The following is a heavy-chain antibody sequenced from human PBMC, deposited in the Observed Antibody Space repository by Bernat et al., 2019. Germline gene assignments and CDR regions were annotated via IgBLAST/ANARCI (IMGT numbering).Heavy chain of an antibody. Sequence: QVHLVESGGGLVKPGGSLRLSCAASGFIFSDYHMSWVRQSPGKGLEWVSYISSSSSYTNYADSVKGRFTISRDNAKNSLYLQMNSLRDEDTAVYYCARDLAMQHWGQGTLVTVSS. D-gene: IGHD5-18*01. CDR3: ARDLAMQH. V-gene: IGHV3-11*06. J-gene: IGHJ1*01. CDR1: GFIFSDYH. CDR2: ISSSSSYT.